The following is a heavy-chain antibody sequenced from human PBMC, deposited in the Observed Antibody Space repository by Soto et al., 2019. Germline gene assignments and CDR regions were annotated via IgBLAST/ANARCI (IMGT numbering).Heavy chain of an antibody. CDR2: IYYRRST. J-gene: IGHJ3*02. CDR3: ASYVVVVVAATEAFDI. CDR1: GGSISSSSYY. V-gene: IGHV4-39*01. Sequence: QLQLQESGPGLVKPSETLSLTCTVSGGSISSSSYYWGWMRQPPGTGLEWIGSIYYRRSTYYNPSLKSRDITHVDTSKDQFSLKLVSVTAADTAVYYCASYVVVVVAATEAFDICGQRTIVTVSS. D-gene: IGHD2-15*01.